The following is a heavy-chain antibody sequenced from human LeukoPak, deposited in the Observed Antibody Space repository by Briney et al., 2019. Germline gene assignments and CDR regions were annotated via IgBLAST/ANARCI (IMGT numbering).Heavy chain of an antibody. Sequence: ASVKVSCKASGYTFTSYDINWVRQATGQGLEWMGWMNPNSGNTGYAQKFQGRVTMTRNTSISTAYMELSSLRSEDTAVYYCARVPGLGYCSSTSCPNGMDVWGQGTTVTVSS. J-gene: IGHJ6*02. CDR3: ARVPGLGYCSSTSCPNGMDV. D-gene: IGHD2-2*01. CDR1: GYTFTSYD. CDR2: MNPNSGNT. V-gene: IGHV1-8*01.